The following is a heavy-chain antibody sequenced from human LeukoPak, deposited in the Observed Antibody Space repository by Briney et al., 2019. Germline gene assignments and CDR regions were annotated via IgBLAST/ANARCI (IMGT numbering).Heavy chain of an antibody. CDR2: ISGSGGST. D-gene: IGHD6-19*01. CDR3: ARDLAVAGVNDY. J-gene: IGHJ4*02. CDR1: GFTFSSYG. Sequence: QPGGTLRLSCAASGFTFSSYGMSWVRQAPGKGLEWVSAISGSGGSTYYADSVKGRFTISRDNSKNTLYLQMNSLRAEDTALYYCARDLAVAGVNDYWGQGTLVTVSS. V-gene: IGHV3-23*01.